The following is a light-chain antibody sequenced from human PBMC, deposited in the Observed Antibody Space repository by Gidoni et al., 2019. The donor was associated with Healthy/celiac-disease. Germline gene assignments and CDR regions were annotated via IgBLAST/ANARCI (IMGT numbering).Light chain of an antibody. CDR2: AAA. V-gene: IGKV1-39*01. CDR1: QSISSY. J-gene: IGKJ1*01. CDR3: QQSYSTPWG. Sequence: DIQMTHSPSSLSASVGDRVTITCRASQSISSYLNWYQQKPGKAPKLLIYAAASLQSGVPSRFSGSGSGTDFTLTISSLQPEDFATYYCQQSYSTPWGFGQGTKVEIK.